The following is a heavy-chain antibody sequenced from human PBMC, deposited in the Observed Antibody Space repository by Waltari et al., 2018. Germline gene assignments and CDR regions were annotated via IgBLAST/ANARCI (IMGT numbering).Heavy chain of an antibody. J-gene: IGHJ4*02. CDR1: GFSINSIW. Sequence: EVQLVESGGGLVQPGGSLRLSCAASGFSINSIWMTWVRQAPGKGLEWVANIKQDGSEKYYVDSVKGRFTISRDNAKNSLFLQMDSLRAEDTALYYCATGRGAGFWGQGTPVTVSS. V-gene: IGHV3-7*03. CDR3: ATGRGAGF. CDR2: IKQDGSEK. D-gene: IGHD1-1*01.